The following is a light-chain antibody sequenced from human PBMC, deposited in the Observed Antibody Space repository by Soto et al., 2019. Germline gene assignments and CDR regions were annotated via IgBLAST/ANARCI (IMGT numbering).Light chain of an antibody. Sequence: QSVLTQPPSVSGTPGQRVTISCSGGASNIGSNTVSWYQQLPGTAPKLLIFSNNQRPSGVPDRFSGSKSGRSASLAIAGLQSEAEADYYCGPWDDSLNAVVFGGGTKLTVL. CDR2: SNN. V-gene: IGLV1-44*01. CDR3: GPWDDSLNAVV. CDR1: ASNIGSNT. J-gene: IGLJ2*01.